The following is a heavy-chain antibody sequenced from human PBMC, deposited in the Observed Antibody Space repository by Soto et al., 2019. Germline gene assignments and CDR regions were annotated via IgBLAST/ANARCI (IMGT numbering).Heavy chain of an antibody. J-gene: IGHJ5*02. Sequence: SETLSLTCTVSGGSISSGGYYWSWIRQHPGKGLEWIGYIYYSGSTYYNPSLKSRVTISVDTSKNQFSLKLSSVTAADTAVYYCAREEYGSSWYRGSGWFDPWGQGTLVTVSS. CDR1: GGSISSGGYY. D-gene: IGHD6-13*01. CDR3: AREEYGSSWYRGSGWFDP. V-gene: IGHV4-31*03. CDR2: IYYSGST.